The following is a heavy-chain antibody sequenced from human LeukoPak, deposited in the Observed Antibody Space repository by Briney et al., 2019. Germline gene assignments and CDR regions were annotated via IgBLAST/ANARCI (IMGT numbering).Heavy chain of an antibody. CDR2: IYYSGST. D-gene: IGHD2-15*01. J-gene: IGHJ5*02. CDR1: GGSISSYY. CDR3: ARVGCSGGSCYWFDP. Sequence: SETLSLTCTVSGGSISSYYWSWIRQPPGKGLEWIGYIYYSGSTNYNPSLKSRVTISVDTSKNQFSLKLSSVTAADTAVYYCARVGCSGGSCYWFDPWGQGTLVTVSS. V-gene: IGHV4-59*12.